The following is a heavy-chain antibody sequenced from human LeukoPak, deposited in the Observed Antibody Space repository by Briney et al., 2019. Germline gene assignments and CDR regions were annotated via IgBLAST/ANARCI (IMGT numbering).Heavy chain of an antibody. D-gene: IGHD3-3*01. CDR1: GFTFSSYG. Sequence: PGGSLRLSCAASGFTFSSYGMHWVRQAPGKGLEWVAVISYDGSNKYYADSVKGRFTISRDNSKNTLYLQMNSLRAEDTAVYYCAKDLLSNYDFWSGLDYWGQGTLVTVSS. J-gene: IGHJ4*02. CDR3: AKDLLSNYDFWSGLDY. CDR2: ISYDGSNK. V-gene: IGHV3-30*18.